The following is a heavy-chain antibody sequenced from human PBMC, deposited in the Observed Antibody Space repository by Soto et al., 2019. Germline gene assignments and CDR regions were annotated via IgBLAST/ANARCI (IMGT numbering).Heavy chain of an antibody. Sequence: GGSLRLSCAASGFTFSSSAMSWVRQAPGKGLEWVSSITEGGDVTFYADAVRGRFTISRDNSKNTLFLQMNSLRADDTALYYCAKRSWQRLAPSFSFESWGQGTLVTVSS. V-gene: IGHV3-23*01. D-gene: IGHD6-25*01. CDR1: GFTFSSSA. CDR2: ITEGGDVT. CDR3: AKRSWQRLAPSFSFES. J-gene: IGHJ5*01.